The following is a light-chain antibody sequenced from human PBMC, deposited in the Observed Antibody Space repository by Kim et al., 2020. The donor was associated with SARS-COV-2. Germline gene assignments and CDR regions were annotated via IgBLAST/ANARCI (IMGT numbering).Light chain of an antibody. V-gene: IGKV1-5*01. Sequence: DIQMTQSPSTLSASVGDRVTITCRASQSISSWLAWYQQKPGKAPKLLIYVASSLESGVPSRFSGSGSGTEFTLTISSLQPDDFATYYCQQYNSWLTFGPGTKVDIK. CDR1: QSISSW. J-gene: IGKJ3*01. CDR2: VAS. CDR3: QQYNSWLT.